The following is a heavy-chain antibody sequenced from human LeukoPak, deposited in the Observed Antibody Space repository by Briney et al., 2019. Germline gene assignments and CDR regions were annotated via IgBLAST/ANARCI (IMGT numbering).Heavy chain of an antibody. Sequence: PSETLSLTCAVYGGSFSGYYWSWIRQPPGKGLEWIGEINHSGSTNYNPSLKSRVTISVDTSKNQFSLKLSSVTAADTAVYYCARGGSGYYRETACYYYYMDVWGKGTTVTVSS. CDR3: ARGGSGYYRETACYYYYMDV. J-gene: IGHJ6*03. D-gene: IGHD3-3*01. CDR1: GGSFSGYY. CDR2: INHSGST. V-gene: IGHV4-34*01.